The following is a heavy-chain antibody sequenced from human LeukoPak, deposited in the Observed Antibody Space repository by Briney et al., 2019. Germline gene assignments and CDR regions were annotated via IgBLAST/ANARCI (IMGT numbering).Heavy chain of an antibody. CDR3: ARDRRYCSGGSCYFDYFFDY. V-gene: IGHV3-30-3*01. J-gene: IGHJ4*02. CDR1: GFTFNSYA. CDR2: ISYDGSIN. D-gene: IGHD2-15*01. Sequence: GRSPRLSCAASGFTFNSYAVHWVRQAPGKGLEWVAVISYDGSINFYAASVKGRFTISRDNSKNTLYLQMNSLRAEDTALYFCARDRRYCSGGSCYFDYFFDYWGQGTLVTVSS.